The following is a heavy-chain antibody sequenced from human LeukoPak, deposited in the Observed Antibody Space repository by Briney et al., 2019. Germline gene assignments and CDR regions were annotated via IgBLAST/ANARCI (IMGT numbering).Heavy chain of an antibody. V-gene: IGHV3-30*03. CDR3: ARADDSSGYYYNFDY. CDR2: ISFDGSNK. Sequence: GGSLRLSCAASGFSFSNYGMNWVRQAPGKGLEWMARISFDGSNKYYADSLKGRFTISRYNSKNTLYLQMNSLRAEDTAVYHCARADDSSGYYYNFDYWGQGTLVTVSS. J-gene: IGHJ4*02. D-gene: IGHD3-22*01. CDR1: GFSFSNYG.